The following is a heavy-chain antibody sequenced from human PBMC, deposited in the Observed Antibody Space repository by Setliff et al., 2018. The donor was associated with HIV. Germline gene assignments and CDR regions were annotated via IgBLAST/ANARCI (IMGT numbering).Heavy chain of an antibody. CDR2: INTSGGRT. J-gene: IGHJ4*02. D-gene: IGHD3-16*01. CDR3: ARGGEGLAN. Sequence: ASVKVSCKASGYTFTSVYMHWVRQAPGEGLEWMGLINTSGGRTTYAQNFQGRVTMTRDTSTNTVYMELSSLTAEDTAVYYCARGGEGLANWGQGTLVTVSS. V-gene: IGHV1-46*03. CDR1: GYTFTSVY.